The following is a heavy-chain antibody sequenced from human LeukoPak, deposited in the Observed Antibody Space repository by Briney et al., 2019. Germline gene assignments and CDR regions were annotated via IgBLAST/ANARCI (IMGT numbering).Heavy chain of an antibody. J-gene: IGHJ4*02. Sequence: GGSLRLSCAASGFTFSSYGMHWVRQAPGKGLEWVAVMSYDGSHKCYADSVKGRFTISRDNSKNTLYLQMNSLRAEDTAVYFCAKAYVDYRFDYWGQGTLVTVSS. CDR2: MSYDGSHK. D-gene: IGHD4-17*01. CDR3: AKAYVDYRFDY. CDR1: GFTFSSYG. V-gene: IGHV3-30*18.